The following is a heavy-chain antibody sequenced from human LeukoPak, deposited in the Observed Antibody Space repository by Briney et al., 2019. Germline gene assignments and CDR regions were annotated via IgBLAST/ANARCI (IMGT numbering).Heavy chain of an antibody. J-gene: IGHJ4*02. CDR1: GFTFSSYG. V-gene: IGHV3-30*03. CDR3: ARDEGRYSGSSPLSY. Sequence: GGSLRLSCAASGFTFSSYGMHWVRQAPGKGLEWVAVISYDGSNKYYADSVKGRFTISRDNSKNTLYLQMNSLRAEDTAVYYCARDEGRYSGSSPLSYWGQGTLVTVSS. CDR2: ISYDGSNK. D-gene: IGHD1-26*01.